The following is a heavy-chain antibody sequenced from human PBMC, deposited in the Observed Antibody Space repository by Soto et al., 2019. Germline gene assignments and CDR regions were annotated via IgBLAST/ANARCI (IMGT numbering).Heavy chain of an antibody. CDR2: ISGSSSNT. V-gene: IGHV3-11*05. D-gene: IGHD6-13*01. Sequence: QVQLVESGGGLVKPGGSLRLSCAAAGFTFSDYYMTWIRQGPGKGLEWVSYISGSSSNTNYADSVKGRFTIFRDNAKNSLYLQMNSLRAEDTAVYYCARVRYSSSCGGCRPFDYWGQGTLVTVSS. CDR1: GFTFSDYY. J-gene: IGHJ4*02. CDR3: ARVRYSSSCGGCRPFDY.